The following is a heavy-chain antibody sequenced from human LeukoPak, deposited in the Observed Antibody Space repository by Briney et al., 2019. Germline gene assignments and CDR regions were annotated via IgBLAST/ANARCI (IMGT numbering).Heavy chain of an antibody. CDR1: GVSISSSSYY. CDR3: ARVVAAAEKLYYFDY. D-gene: IGHD6-13*01. CDR2: IYSSGST. J-gene: IGHJ4*02. Sequence: SETLSLTCNVSGVSISSSSYYWGWIRQPPGKGLEWIGSIYSSGSTYYNSSLKSRVTISIDTSKNQVSLKMSSVTAADTAVYYCARVVAAAEKLYYFDYWGQGTLVTVSS. V-gene: IGHV4-39*01.